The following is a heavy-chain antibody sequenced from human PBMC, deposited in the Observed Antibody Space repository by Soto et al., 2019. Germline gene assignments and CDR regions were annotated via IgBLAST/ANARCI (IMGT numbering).Heavy chain of an antibody. V-gene: IGHV3-7*01. CDR3: AQASFSVPTY. Sequence: GCLRPCCAGCGFTLTNYCMAWVRQAPGKGLEWVANIKRDGSLKSYVASVKGRFTISRDSANKSLYLQMNSLRAEDTAVYYCAQASFSVPTYWGRGTMVTVSS. CDR1: GFTLTNYC. D-gene: IGHD3-16*02. CDR2: IKRDGSLK. J-gene: IGHJ4*02.